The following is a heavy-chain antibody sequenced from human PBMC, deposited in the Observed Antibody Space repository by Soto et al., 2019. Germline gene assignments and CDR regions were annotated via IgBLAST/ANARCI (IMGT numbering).Heavy chain of an antibody. CDR2: MNTNTGNT. V-gene: IGHV1-8*01. J-gene: IGHJ4*02. CDR3: ARVVRFFGGAAGY. CDR1: GYTFTEFD. Sequence: GASVKVSCTTSGYTFTEFDINWVRQAPGQGLEWMGWMNTNTGNTGYAQKFQGRVTMTRDTFISTAYMELRRLRSEDTAVYYCARVVRFFGGAAGYWGQGTLVTVYS. D-gene: IGHD3-3*01.